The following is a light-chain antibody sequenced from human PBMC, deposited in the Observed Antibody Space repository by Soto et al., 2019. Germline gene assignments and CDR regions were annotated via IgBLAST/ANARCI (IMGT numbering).Light chain of an antibody. Sequence: VVTQEPSFSVSPGGTVTLTCGLTSGSVSTTYYPSWYQQTPGQAPRTLIYSTNIRSSGVPDRFSGSILGNKAALTITGAQADDESDYYCVLYMGSGISAFGGGTKLTVL. J-gene: IGLJ2*01. CDR1: SGSVSTTYY. CDR3: VLYMGSGISA. CDR2: STN. V-gene: IGLV8-61*01.